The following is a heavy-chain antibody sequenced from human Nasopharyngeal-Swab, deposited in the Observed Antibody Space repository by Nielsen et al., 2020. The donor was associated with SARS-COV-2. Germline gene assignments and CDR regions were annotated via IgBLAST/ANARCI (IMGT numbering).Heavy chain of an antibody. J-gene: IGHJ6*02. CDR1: GFTFSSYG. V-gene: IGHV3-21*01. CDR3: ARDGLDYDFWSAYFMDV. CDR2: ISSSSSSYI. D-gene: IGHD3-3*01. Sequence: GESLKISCAASGFTFSSYGMHWVRQAPGKGLEWVSSISSSSSSYIYYADSVKGRFTISRDNAKNSLYLQMNSLRAEDTAVYYCARDGLDYDFWSAYFMDVWGQGTTVTVSS.